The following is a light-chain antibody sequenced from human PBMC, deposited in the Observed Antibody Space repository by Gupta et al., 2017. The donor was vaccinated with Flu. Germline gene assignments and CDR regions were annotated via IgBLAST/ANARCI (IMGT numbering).Light chain of an antibody. Sequence: VTHGKPASNSCRSSQGLGHSDGNSYLAWFQQRPGQAPRRLIYEASYRDSGVPERFSGSGSGTDFTLKISRVEAEDVGIYFCRQCGHWPWTFGQGTTVEIK. V-gene: IGKV2-30*02. CDR3: RQCGHWPWT. CDR1: QGLGHSDGNSY. CDR2: EAS. J-gene: IGKJ1*01.